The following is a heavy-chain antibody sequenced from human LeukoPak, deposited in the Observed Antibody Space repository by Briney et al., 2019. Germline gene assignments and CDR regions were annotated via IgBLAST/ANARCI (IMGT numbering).Heavy chain of an antibody. CDR2: SSGGGTTT. D-gene: IGHD6-13*01. CDR1: GLTFSDYV. Sequence: GGSLSLPCAVSGLTFSDYVMLWVRQPPAKGLDGVSASSGGGTTTYYADSVRGRFTVSRDNSKNTLYLQMNSLRAEDTAVYYCARDRTGGRGYRSSRWGQGTLVTVSS. CDR3: ARDRTGGRGYRSSR. V-gene: IGHV3-23*01. J-gene: IGHJ4*02.